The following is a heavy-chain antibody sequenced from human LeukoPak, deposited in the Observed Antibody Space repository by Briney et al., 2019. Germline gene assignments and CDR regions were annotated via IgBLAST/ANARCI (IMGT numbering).Heavy chain of an antibody. J-gene: IGHJ4*02. CDR3: ATVYYYDSSGYYYGYYFDY. CDR1: GYTLTELS. V-gene: IGHV1-24*01. CDR2: FDPEDGET. D-gene: IGHD3-22*01. Sequence: ASVKVSCKVSGYTLTELSMHWVRQAPGKGLEWMGGFDPEDGETIYVQKFQGRVTMTEDTSTDTAYMELSSLRSEDTAVYYCATVYYYDSSGYYYGYYFDYWGQGTLVTVSS.